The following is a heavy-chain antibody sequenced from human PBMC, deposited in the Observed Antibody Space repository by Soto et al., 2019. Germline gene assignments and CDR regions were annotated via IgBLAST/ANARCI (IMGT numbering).Heavy chain of an antibody. CDR3: ARENYRLLTGQYYFDY. CDR2: IYYNGST. D-gene: IGHD3-9*01. CDR1: GGSLSSGGYY. J-gene: IGHJ4*02. V-gene: IGHV4-31*03. Sequence: QVQLQESGPGLVKPSQTLSLTCTVSGGSLSSGGYYWSWIRQHPGKGLEWIGYIYYNGSTYYNPSLKSRVTISLDTSQNQFSLKLSSVTAADTAVYSCARENYRLLTGQYYFDYWGQGTLVTVSS.